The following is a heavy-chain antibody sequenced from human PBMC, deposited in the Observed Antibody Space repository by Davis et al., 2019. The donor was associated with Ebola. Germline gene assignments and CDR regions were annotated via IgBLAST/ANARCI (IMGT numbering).Heavy chain of an antibody. Sequence: GESLKISCAASGFTFSSYWMSWVRQAPGKGPQWVANINQDGSEKYYVDSVKGRFTISRDNAKNSLYLQMNSLRAEDTAMYYCARDGGVDRSHGMDVWGQGTTVTVSS. CDR1: GFTFSSYW. CDR3: ARDGGVDRSHGMDV. V-gene: IGHV3-7*03. CDR2: INQDGSEK. J-gene: IGHJ6*02. D-gene: IGHD3-16*01.